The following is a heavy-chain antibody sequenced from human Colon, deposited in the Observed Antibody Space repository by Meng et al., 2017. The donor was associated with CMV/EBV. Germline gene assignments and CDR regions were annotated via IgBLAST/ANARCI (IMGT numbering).Heavy chain of an antibody. CDR2: IYHTGST. CDR3: VRAFWSGYSAFDP. CDR1: GGSVNSGSFH. D-gene: IGHD3-3*01. J-gene: IGHJ5*02. Sequence: SETLSLTCSVSGGSVNSGSFHWTWIRQSPGKGLEWICYIYHTGSTDFNPALKSRLTMSVDTSKNQFSLTLTSVSTADTGVYYCVRAFWSGYSAFDPWGQGTLVTVSS. V-gene: IGHV4-61*01.